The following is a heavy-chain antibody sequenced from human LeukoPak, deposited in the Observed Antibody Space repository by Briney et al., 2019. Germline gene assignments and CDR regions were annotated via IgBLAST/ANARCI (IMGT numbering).Heavy chain of an antibody. J-gene: IGHJ5*02. CDR1: GYTFTSYD. V-gene: IGHV1-8*03. CDR2: MNPNSGNT. D-gene: IGHD3-10*01. CDR3: ARAPRITMVRGVVYWFDP. Sequence: ASVKVSCKASGYTFTSYDINWVRQATGQGLEWMGWMNPNSGNTGYAQKFQGRVTITRNTSISTAYMELSSLRSEDTAVYYCARAPRITMVRGVVYWFDPWGQGTLVTVSS.